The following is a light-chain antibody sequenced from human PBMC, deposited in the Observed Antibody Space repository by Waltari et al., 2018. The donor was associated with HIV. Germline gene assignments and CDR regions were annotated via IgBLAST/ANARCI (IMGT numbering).Light chain of an antibody. J-gene: IGLJ2*01. V-gene: IGLV2-8*01. CDR2: DVT. CDR3: ASHAGSKDV. Sequence: QSALTQPPSASGSPGQSVTISCTGTSRDVCAYNSVSWFQQHPGKAPKLMIYDVTKRPSGVPDRFSGSKSGNTASLTVSGLQAEDEADYYCASHAGSKDVFGGGTRLTVL. CDR1: SRDVCAYNS.